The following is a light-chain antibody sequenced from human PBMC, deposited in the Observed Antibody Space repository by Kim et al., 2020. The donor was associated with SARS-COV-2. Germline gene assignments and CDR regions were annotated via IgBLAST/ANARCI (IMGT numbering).Light chain of an antibody. Sequence: QSVLTQAASVSGSPGQSITISCTGTTSDVGSYDLVSWYQQHPGKAPKLMICEGTKRPSGVSARFSGSKSGNTASLTISGLQAEDEADYFCFSYAGGGTYVFGIGTKVTVL. V-gene: IGLV2-23*01. CDR2: EGT. CDR3: FSYAGGGTYV. CDR1: TSDVGSYDL. J-gene: IGLJ1*01.